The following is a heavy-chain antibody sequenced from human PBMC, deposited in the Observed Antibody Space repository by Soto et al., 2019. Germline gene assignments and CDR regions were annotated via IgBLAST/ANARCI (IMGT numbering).Heavy chain of an antibody. D-gene: IGHD1-1*01. CDR2: INHSGST. Sequence: SETLSVTCAVYGGSFSGYYWSWIRQPPGKGLEWIGEINHSGSTNYSPSLKSRVTISVDTPKNQFSLKLSSVTAADTAVYYCARGTGPNWFDPWGQGTLVTVSS. CDR1: GGSFSGYY. J-gene: IGHJ5*02. CDR3: ARGTGPNWFDP. V-gene: IGHV4-34*01.